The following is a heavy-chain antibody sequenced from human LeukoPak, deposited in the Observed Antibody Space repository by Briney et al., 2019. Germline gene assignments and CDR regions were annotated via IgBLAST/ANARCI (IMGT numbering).Heavy chain of an antibody. J-gene: IGHJ5*02. Sequence: PGGSLRLSCAASGFTFSSYAMSWVRQAPGKGLEWVSAISGSGGSTYYADSVKGRFTISRDNSKNTLYLQMNSLKTEDTAVYYCTTYDFWSGYNPWGRGTLVTVSS. CDR1: GFTFSSYA. D-gene: IGHD3-3*01. CDR3: TTYDFWSGYNP. V-gene: IGHV3-23*01. CDR2: ISGSGGST.